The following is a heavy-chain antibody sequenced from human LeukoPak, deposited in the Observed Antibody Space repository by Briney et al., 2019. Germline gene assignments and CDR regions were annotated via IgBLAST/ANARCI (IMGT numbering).Heavy chain of an antibody. Sequence: SETLSLTCTVSGGSISSYYWSWIRQPPGKGLEWIGYIYYSGSTNYNPSLKSRVTISVDTSKNQFSLKLSSVTAADTAVYYCARAGDAIAARHIDPWGQGTLVTVSS. CDR3: ARAGDAIAARHIDP. D-gene: IGHD6-6*01. CDR1: GGSISSYY. CDR2: IYYSGST. J-gene: IGHJ5*02. V-gene: IGHV4-59*12.